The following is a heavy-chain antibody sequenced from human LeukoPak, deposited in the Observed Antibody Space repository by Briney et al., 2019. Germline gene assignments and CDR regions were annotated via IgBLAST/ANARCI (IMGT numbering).Heavy chain of an antibody. CDR2: ISYDGSNK. CDR3: AKDGRIAAYDY. V-gene: IGHV3-30*18. Sequence: GGSLRLSCAASGFNFSSYGMHWVRQAPGKGLEWVAVISYDGSNKYYADSVKGRFTISRDNSKNTLYLQMNSLRAEDTAVYYCAKDGRIAAYDYWGQGTLVTVSS. J-gene: IGHJ4*02. D-gene: IGHD6-13*01. CDR1: GFNFSSYG.